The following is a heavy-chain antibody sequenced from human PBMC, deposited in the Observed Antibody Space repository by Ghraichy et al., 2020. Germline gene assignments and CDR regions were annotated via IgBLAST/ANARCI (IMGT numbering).Heavy chain of an antibody. J-gene: IGHJ6*04. CDR3: ARGKDV. V-gene: IGHV4-59*01. Sequence: GSLRLSCTVSGGSISSYYWSWIRQPPGKGLEWIGYIYYSGSTNYNPSLKSRVTISVDTSKNQFSLKLSSVTAADTAVYYCARGKDVWGKGTTVTVSS. CDR2: IYYSGST. CDR1: GGSISSYY.